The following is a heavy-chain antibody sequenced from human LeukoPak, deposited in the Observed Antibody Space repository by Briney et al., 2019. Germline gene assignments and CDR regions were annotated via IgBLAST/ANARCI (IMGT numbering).Heavy chain of an antibody. CDR3: ARDSPHDYGGNSGY. J-gene: IGHJ4*02. CDR2: IYYSGST. V-gene: IGHV4-39*02. CDR1: GGSISSSSYY. D-gene: IGHD4-23*01. Sequence: PSETLSLTCTVSGGSISSSSYYWGWIRQPPGKGLEWIGSIYYSGSTYYNPSLKSRVTISVDTSKNQFSLKLSSVTAADTAVYYCARDSPHDYGGNSGYWGQGTLVTVSS.